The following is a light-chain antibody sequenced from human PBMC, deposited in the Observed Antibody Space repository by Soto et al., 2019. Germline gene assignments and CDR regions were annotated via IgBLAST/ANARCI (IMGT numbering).Light chain of an antibody. Sequence: EIVLTQSPGTLSLSPGERATLSCRASQSVSSSYLAWYQQKPGQAPWLLIYGASGRATGIPDRFSGSGSGTDFTLTISRLEPEDFAVYYCQQYGSSPMYTFGQGTKLEIK. J-gene: IGKJ2*01. CDR3: QQYGSSPMYT. CDR2: GAS. CDR1: QSVSSSY. V-gene: IGKV3-20*01.